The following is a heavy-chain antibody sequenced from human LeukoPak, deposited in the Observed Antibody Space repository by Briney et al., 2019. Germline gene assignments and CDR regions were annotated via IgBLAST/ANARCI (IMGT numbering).Heavy chain of an antibody. CDR1: GYSISSGYY. CDR3: ARVRGSSLGGYRYFDL. D-gene: IGHD6-6*01. V-gene: IGHV4-38-2*02. Sequence: SETLSLTCTVSGYSISSGYYWGWIRQPPGKGLEWVGSMYHRGNTYYNPSLKSRVTVSIDTSKNQFSLNLRSVTAADTAVYYCARVRGSSLGGYRYFDLWGRGTLATVSS. CDR2: MYHRGNT. J-gene: IGHJ2*01.